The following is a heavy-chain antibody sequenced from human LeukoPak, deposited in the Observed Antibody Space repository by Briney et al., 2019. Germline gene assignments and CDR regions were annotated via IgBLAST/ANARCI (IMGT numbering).Heavy chain of an antibody. CDR3: ARVPRTFLYFQH. Sequence: SETLSLTCTVSGGSISSGDYYWSWIRQPPVKGLEWIGYIYYSGSTYYNPSLKSRVTISVDTSKNQFSLKLSSVTAADTAVYYCARVPRTFLYFQHWGQGTLVTVSS. CDR2: IYYSGST. D-gene: IGHD2/OR15-2a*01. J-gene: IGHJ1*01. V-gene: IGHV4-30-4*01. CDR1: GGSISSGDYY.